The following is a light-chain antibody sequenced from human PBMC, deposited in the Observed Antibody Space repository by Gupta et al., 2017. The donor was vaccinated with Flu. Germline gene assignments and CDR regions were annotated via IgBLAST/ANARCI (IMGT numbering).Light chain of an antibody. CDR3: LIWNSSAYV. V-gene: IGLV5-45*02. CDR1: SGINVGTYN. Sequence: HALLTQPSSLSASPAASAILTCTLRSGINVGTYNIYWYQQKPGSPPQYPLRYKADSDKHQGSGVPSRFSGSKDASATAVMLLISGLQSEDDADYYSLIWNSSAYVFGTGTKVTVL. CDR2: YKADSDK. J-gene: IGLJ1*01.